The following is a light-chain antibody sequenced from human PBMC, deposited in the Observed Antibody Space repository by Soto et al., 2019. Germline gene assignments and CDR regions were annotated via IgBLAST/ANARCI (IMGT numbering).Light chain of an antibody. CDR3: QQFGSSPPT. CDR1: QSVRSN. J-gene: IGKJ1*01. V-gene: IGKV3-20*01. CDR2: SAS. Sequence: ATLSVSPGGRATLSCRASQSVRSNLAWYQQKPGQAPRLLIYSASRRPTGIPDRFSGSGSGTDFTLTISRLQPEDFAVYYCQQFGSSPPTFGQGTKVAIK.